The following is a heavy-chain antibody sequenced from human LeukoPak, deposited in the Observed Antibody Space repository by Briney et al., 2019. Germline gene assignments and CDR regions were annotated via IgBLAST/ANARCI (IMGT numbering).Heavy chain of an antibody. V-gene: IGHV4-61*02. J-gene: IGHJ3*02. D-gene: IGHD3-3*01. CDR3: ARDTIFGVVTMAPDAFDI. Sequence: SETLSLTCTVSGGSISSGSYYWSWIWQPAGKGLEWIGRIYTSGSTNYNPSLKSRVTISVDTSKNQFSLKLSSVTAADTAVYYCARDTIFGVVTMAPDAFDIWGQGTMDTVSS. CDR2: IYTSGST. CDR1: GGSISSGSYY.